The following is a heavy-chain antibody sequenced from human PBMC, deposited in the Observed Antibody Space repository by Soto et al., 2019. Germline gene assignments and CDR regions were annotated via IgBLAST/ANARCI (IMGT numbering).Heavy chain of an antibody. CDR3: ARDRTGQYDY. CDR1: GATFTTKP. Sequence: QVQLVQSGAEVKKPGSSVKVSCRASGATFTTKPISWVRQAPEQGLEWMGRIIPILGIANYAQKFQGRVTITADKSTSTAYMELSSLRSEDTAVYYCARDRTGQYDYWGQGTLVTVSS. CDR2: IIPILGIA. V-gene: IGHV1-69*04. J-gene: IGHJ4*02.